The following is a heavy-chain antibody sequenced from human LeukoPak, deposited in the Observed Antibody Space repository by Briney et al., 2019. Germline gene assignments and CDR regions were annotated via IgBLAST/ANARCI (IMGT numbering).Heavy chain of an antibody. Sequence: PSETLSPTCSVSGGSISGYYWSWIRQPPGKGLEWIGYIHNTGRTNYNPSLKSRISISVDTSKNQFSLKLNSVTAADTAVYYCARKKGGCSGDNCPLGYWGQGTLVTVSS. V-gene: IGHV4-59*01. D-gene: IGHD2-15*01. CDR3: ARKKGGCSGDNCPLGY. J-gene: IGHJ4*02. CDR2: IHNTGRT. CDR1: GGSISGYY.